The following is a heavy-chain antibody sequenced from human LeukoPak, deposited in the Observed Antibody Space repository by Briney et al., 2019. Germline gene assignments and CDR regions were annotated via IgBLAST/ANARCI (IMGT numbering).Heavy chain of an antibody. CDR2: IIPIFGTA. CDR3: ARVYCSSTSCHSPFDY. D-gene: IGHD2-2*01. V-gene: IGHV1-69*13. CDR1: GYTFTSYA. J-gene: IGHJ4*02. Sequence: SVKVSCKASGYTFTSYAMHWVRQAPGQRLEWMGWIIPIFGTANYAQKFQGRVTITADESTSTAYMELSSLRSEDTAVYYCARVYCSSTSCHSPFDYWGQGTLVTVSS.